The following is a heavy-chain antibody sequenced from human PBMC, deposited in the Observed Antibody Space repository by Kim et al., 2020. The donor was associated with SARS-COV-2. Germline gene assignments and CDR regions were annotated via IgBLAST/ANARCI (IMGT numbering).Heavy chain of an antibody. CDR3: AKLGYVWGRYRPTQIDY. D-gene: IGHD3-16*02. J-gene: IGHJ4*02. V-gene: IGHV3-23*01. Sequence: NGRFTISRDKSKNTLYLQMNSLRAEDTALYYCAKLGYVWGRYRPTQIDYWGQGTLVTVSS.